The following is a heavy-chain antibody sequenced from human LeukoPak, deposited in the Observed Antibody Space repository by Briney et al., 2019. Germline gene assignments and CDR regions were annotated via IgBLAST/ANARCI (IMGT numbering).Heavy chain of an antibody. Sequence: ASVKVSCKASGYIFTDYYMHWVRQAPGQGLEWMGWINPNSGGTNYAQKFQGRVTITRDTSISTAYMELSRLRSDDTAVYYCARSIIFGVVPPDYWGQGTLVTVSS. J-gene: IGHJ4*02. CDR2: INPNSGGT. CDR1: GYIFTDYY. D-gene: IGHD3-3*01. V-gene: IGHV1-2*02. CDR3: ARSIIFGVVPPDY.